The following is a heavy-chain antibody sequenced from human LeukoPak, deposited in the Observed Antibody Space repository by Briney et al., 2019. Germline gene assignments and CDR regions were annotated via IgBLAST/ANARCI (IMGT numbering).Heavy chain of an antibody. CDR2: IYPGDSET. J-gene: IGHJ6*02. CDR3: ARHYYDSSAYNYYGMDV. V-gene: IGHV5-51*01. D-gene: IGHD3-22*01. CDR1: VYSFTIYF. Sequence: GKPLKFSSQGSVYSFTIYFISWVRPMPPQGLDWMGIIYPGDSETRYSPSFQGQVTISADKSISTAYLQWSSLKASDTAMYYCARHYYDSSAYNYYGMDVWGQGTTVTVSS.